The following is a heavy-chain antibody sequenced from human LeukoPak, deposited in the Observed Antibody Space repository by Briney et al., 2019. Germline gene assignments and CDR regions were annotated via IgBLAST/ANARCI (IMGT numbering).Heavy chain of an antibody. J-gene: IGHJ4*02. CDR3: ARRLFLGYCSSTSCYRSQLYYFDY. V-gene: IGHV4-34*01. CDR2: INHSGST. D-gene: IGHD2-2*01. Sequence: SETLSLTCAVYGGSFSGYYWSWIRQPPGKGLEWIGEINHSGSTNYNPSLKSRVTISVDTSKNQFSLKLSSVTAADTAVYYCARRLFLGYCSSTSCYRSQLYYFDYWGQGTLVTVPS. CDR1: GGSFSGYY.